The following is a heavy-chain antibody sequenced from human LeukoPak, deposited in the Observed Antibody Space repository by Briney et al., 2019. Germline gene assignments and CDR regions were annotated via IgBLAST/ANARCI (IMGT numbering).Heavy chain of an antibody. D-gene: IGHD6-19*01. J-gene: IGHJ4*02. CDR3: ARDLQEQWLVQDY. CDR2: IIPIFGTA. CDR1: GGTFSSYA. Sequence: SVKVSCKASGGTFSSYAISWVRQAPGQGLELMGRIIPIFGTANYAQKFQGRVTITTDESTSTAYMELSSLRSEDTAVYYCARDLQEQWLVQDYWGQGTLVTVSS. V-gene: IGHV1-69*05.